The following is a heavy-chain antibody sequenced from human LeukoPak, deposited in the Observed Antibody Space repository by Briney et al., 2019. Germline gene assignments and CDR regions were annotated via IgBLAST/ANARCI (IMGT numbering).Heavy chain of an antibody. D-gene: IGHD5-18*01. Sequence: GRSLRLSCAVSGFTFSSFGMHWVRQAPGKGLEWVADISYDGSNKYYTDSVKGRLTISRDNSKNTLYLQMNSLRAEDTAVYYCARGGYHAYYLDYWGQGSLVTVSS. CDR2: ISYDGSNK. V-gene: IGHV3-30*03. CDR3: ARGGYHAYYLDY. CDR1: GFTFSSFG. J-gene: IGHJ4*02.